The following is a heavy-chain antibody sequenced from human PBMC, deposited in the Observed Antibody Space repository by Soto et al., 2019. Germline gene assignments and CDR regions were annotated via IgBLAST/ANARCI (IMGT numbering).Heavy chain of an antibody. V-gene: IGHV1-69*06. J-gene: IGHJ4*02. CDR3: ARGAAQDYSNYGDYFDY. CDR2: SIPLFGTA. CDR1: GCTFSGHA. D-gene: IGHD4-4*01. Sequence: GASVKVSCNASGCTFSGHAISWVRQAPGQGLEWMGGSIPLFGTANYAQKLQGRVTITADKSTSTAYMELSSLRSEDTAVYHCARGAAQDYSNYGDYFDYWGQGTLVTESS.